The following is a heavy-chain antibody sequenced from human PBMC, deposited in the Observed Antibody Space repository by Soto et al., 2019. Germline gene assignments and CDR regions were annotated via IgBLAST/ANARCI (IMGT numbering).Heavy chain of an antibody. J-gene: IGHJ4*02. Sequence: QVTLKESGPVLVKPTETLTLTCTVSGVSLTNARVGVSWIRQPPGKALEGLAHIFSNDEKSYNNSLKSRLTILKDTSKSQVVLILTNMEPVDTATDYCARAILREGYCSSTSCYELDYWGQGTLVTVSS. CDR3: ARAILREGYCSSTSCYELDY. CDR2: IFSNDEK. CDR1: GVSLTNARVG. V-gene: IGHV2-26*01. D-gene: IGHD2-2*01.